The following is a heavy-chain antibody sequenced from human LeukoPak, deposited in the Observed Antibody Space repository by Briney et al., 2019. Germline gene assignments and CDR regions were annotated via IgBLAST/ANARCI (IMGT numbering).Heavy chain of an antibody. CDR3: ARGGRGVDDIPLRI. V-gene: IGHV4-59*07. D-gene: IGHD6-19*01. CDR1: GDFRSSYY. CDR2: IYKSGST. Sequence: PSDTLSLTCTLSGDFRSSYYWTWVRQHPGNGLEWIGYIYKSGSTSYNPSLKSRVFMSVDTSKNQFSLNLSSVSAADTALYYCARGGRGVDDIPLRIWGQGTKVTVSS. J-gene: IGHJ3*02.